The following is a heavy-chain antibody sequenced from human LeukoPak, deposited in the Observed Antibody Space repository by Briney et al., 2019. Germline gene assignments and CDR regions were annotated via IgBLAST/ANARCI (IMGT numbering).Heavy chain of an antibody. CDR1: GFTFSSYG. D-gene: IGHD5-18*01. CDR2: ISYDGSNK. J-gene: IGHJ4*02. CDR3: ARESGTAMVTFLDY. V-gene: IGHV3-30*03. Sequence: QPGGPLRLSCAASGFTFSSYGMHWVRQAPGKGLEWVAVISYDGSNKYYADSVKGRFTISRDNSKNTLYLQMNSLRAEDTAVYYCARESGTAMVTFLDYWGQGTLVTVSS.